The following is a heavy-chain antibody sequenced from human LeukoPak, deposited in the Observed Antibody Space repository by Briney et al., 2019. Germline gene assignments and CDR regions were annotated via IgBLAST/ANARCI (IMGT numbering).Heavy chain of an antibody. J-gene: IGHJ4*02. CDR3: ASSSIVGATTDY. CDR1: GYTFTSYG. Sequence: ASVTVSCKASGYTFTSYGISWVRQAPGQGREWMGWISAYNGNTNYAQKLQGRVTMTTDTSTSTAYMELRSLRSDDTAVYYCASSSIVGATTDYWGQGTLVTVSS. D-gene: IGHD1-26*01. CDR2: ISAYNGNT. V-gene: IGHV1-18*01.